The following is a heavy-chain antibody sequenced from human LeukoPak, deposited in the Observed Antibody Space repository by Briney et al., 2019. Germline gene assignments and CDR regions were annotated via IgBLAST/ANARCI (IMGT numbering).Heavy chain of an antibody. Sequence: SVKVSCKASGGTFSSYAISWVRQAPGQGLEWMVGIIPIFVTANYAQKFQGRVTITTDESTSTAYMELSSLRSEDTAVYYCARWGGYYYDSSGYSGWGQGTLVTVSS. D-gene: IGHD3-22*01. V-gene: IGHV1-69*05. CDR2: IIPIFVTA. J-gene: IGHJ4*02. CDR1: GGTFSSYA. CDR3: ARWGGYYYDSSGYSG.